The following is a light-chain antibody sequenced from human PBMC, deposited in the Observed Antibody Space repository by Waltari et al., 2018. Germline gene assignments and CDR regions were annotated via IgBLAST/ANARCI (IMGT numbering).Light chain of an antibody. J-gene: IGKJ4*01. CDR3: QQSYTTPLT. V-gene: IGKV4-1*01. CDR2: WAS. Sequence: DVVMTQSTESMAVSLGERASMKCKPRQSFLYMPNNQKCLTWYQRKPGQPPKLLISWASTRESGVPDRFSGSGSGTDFTLTISSLQAEDVAVYYCQQSYTTPLTFGGGTRVEIK. CDR1: QSFLYMPNNQKC.